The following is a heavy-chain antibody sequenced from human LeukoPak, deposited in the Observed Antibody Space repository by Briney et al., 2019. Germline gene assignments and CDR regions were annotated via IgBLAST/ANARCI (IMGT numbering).Heavy chain of an antibody. CDR2: IYYSGST. J-gene: IGHJ5*02. CDR1: GGSISSSSYY. CDR3: VRECYDSWVESPYYSSSWYTSGPYNWFDP. V-gene: IGHV4-39*07. D-gene: IGHD6-13*01. Sequence: SETLSLTCTVSGGSISSSSYYWGWIRQPPGKGLEWIGSIYYSGSTNYNPSLKSRVTMSVDTSKNQFSLKLSSVTAADTAVYYCVRECYDSWVESPYYSSSWYTSGPYNWFDPWGQGTLVTVSS.